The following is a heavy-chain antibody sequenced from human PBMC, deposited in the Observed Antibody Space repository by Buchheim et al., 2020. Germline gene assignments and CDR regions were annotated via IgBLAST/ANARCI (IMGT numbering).Heavy chain of an antibody. D-gene: IGHD6-6*01. Sequence: EVQLVESGGGLVQPGGSLRLSCAASGFTFSSYWMSWVRQAPGKGLEWLANIKQDGSGKYYVDSVKGGFTISRDNATTSLYLQMNSLRAEDTAVYYCARVRESSIAANFDYWGQGTL. J-gene: IGHJ4*02. CDR2: IKQDGSGK. CDR3: ARVRESSIAANFDY. CDR1: GFTFSSYW. V-gene: IGHV3-7*01.